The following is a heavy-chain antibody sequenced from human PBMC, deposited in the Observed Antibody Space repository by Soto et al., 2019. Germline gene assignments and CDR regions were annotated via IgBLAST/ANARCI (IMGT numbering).Heavy chain of an antibody. CDR3: ARIGITMARGAIYYYYYMDV. J-gene: IGHJ6*03. Sequence: SETLSLTCAVYGGSFSGYYWSWIRQPPGKGLEWIGEINHSGSTNYNPSLKSRVTISVDTSKNQFSLKLSSVTAADTAVYYCARIGITMARGAIYYYYYMDVWGKGTTVTVSS. CDR1: GGSFSGYY. V-gene: IGHV4-34*01. D-gene: IGHD3-10*01. CDR2: INHSGST.